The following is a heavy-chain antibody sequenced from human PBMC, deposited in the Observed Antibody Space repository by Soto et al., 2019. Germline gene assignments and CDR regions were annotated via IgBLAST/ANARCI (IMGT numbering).Heavy chain of an antibody. Sequence: SETLSLTCTVSGGSINDYYWSWIRQPPGKGLEWIGQIFYTGSTNYNPSLKSRVTISVDRSKNQFSLKLSSVTAADTAVYYCARTYCSSTSCYVRSSGWDYYYYMDGWGKGTTVTVSS. J-gene: IGHJ6*03. V-gene: IGHV4-59*12. CDR1: GGSINDYY. CDR3: ARTYCSSTSCYVRSSGWDYYYYMDG. D-gene: IGHD2-2*01. CDR2: IFYTGST.